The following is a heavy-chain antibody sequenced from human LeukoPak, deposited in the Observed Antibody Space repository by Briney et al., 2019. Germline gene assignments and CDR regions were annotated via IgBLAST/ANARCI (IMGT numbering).Heavy chain of an antibody. Sequence: ASVKVSCKASGYTFTSYYMHWVRQAPGQGLEWMGIINPSGGSTSYAQKFQGRVTMTRDISTSTVYMELSSLRSEDTAVYYCAREAPYCSGGSCYFDYWGQGTLVTVSS. CDR3: AREAPYCSGGSCYFDY. V-gene: IGHV1-46*01. J-gene: IGHJ4*02. CDR2: INPSGGST. D-gene: IGHD2-15*01. CDR1: GYTFTSYY.